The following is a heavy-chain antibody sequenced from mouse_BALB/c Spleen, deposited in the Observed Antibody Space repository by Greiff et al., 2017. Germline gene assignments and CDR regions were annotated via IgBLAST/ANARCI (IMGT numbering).Heavy chain of an antibody. J-gene: IGHJ4*01. CDR3: APIYYGYDGILHYYAMDY. CDR2: IDPANGNT. CDR1: GFNIKDTY. V-gene: IGHV14-3*02. Sequence: EVKLQQSGAELVKPGASVKLSCTASGFNIKDTYMHWVKQRPEQGLEWIGRIDPANGNTKYDPKFQGKATITADTSSNTAYLQLSSLTSEDTAVYYCAPIYYGYDGILHYYAMDYWGQGTSVTVSS. D-gene: IGHD2-2*01.